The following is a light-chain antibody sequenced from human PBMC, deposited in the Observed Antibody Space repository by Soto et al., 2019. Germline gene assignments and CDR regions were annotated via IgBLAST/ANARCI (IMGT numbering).Light chain of an antibody. CDR1: QGSSRW. Sequence: DIQMTQSPSSLSASVGGRVTITCRASQGSSRWLAWYQQKPEKAPKSLIYAASSLQSGVPSRFSGSASRSDFTLPPSSLQPEDFATYYCQQHNSYPITFRIGTRLEIK. J-gene: IGKJ5*01. V-gene: IGKV1D-16*01. CDR2: AAS. CDR3: QQHNSYPIT.